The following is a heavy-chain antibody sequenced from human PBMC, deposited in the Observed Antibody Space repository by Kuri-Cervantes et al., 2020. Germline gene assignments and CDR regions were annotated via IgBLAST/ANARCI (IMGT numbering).Heavy chain of an antibody. CDR2: ISGSGGST. CDR1: GVTFSGYA. D-gene: IGHD2-2*01. CDR3: SRDRRGKYCTSTNCYLR. V-gene: IGHV3-23*01. J-gene: IGHJ4*02. Sequence: GGSLRLSCAASGVTFSGYAMSWVRQASGKGLEWVSAISGSGGSTYYADSVKGRFTISRDNSKNTLYLQMNSLRAEDTAVYYCSRDRRGKYCTSTNCYLRWGQGTLVTVSS.